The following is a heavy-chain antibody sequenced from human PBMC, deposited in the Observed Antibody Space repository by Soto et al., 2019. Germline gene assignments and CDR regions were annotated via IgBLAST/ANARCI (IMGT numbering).Heavy chain of an antibody. Sequence: PETLSLTCAVSGGSISSHNWWSWVRQPPGKGLEWIGEIYHSGGTNYNPSLKSRVIMSVVPSKNLFSLTLNSVTAADTAIYFCARRGGGDYLFDSWGQGILVTVSS. V-gene: IGHV4-4*01. J-gene: IGHJ4*02. D-gene: IGHD4-17*01. CDR1: GGSISSHNW. CDR3: ARRGGGDYLFDS. CDR2: IYHSGGT.